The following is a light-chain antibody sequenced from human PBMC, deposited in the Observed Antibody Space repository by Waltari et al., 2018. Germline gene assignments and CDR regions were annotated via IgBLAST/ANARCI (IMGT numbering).Light chain of an antibody. J-gene: IGKJ5*01. Sequence: DIVLTQSPATLSLSPGERATLSCRASQRVSTSLAWYQQRPGQAPRLLIYDACNRAAGIPARFTGSGSGTDFTLTISSLGPEDFGGYYCQQRSTWPPITVGQGTRLEIK. CDR1: QRVSTS. CDR2: DAC. CDR3: QQRSTWPPIT. V-gene: IGKV3-11*01.